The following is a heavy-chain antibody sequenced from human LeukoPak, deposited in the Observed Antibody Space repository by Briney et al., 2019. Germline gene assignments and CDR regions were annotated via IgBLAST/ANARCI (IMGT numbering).Heavy chain of an antibody. D-gene: IGHD2-2*01. CDR1: GYTFTSYG. J-gene: IGHJ4*02. Sequence: GASVKVSCKASGYTFTSYGISWVRQAPGQGLEWMGWISAYNGNTNYAQKLQGRVTMTRDTSTSTVYMELSSLRSEDTAVYYCARDIVVVPAARKGLDYWGQGTLVTVSS. CDR2: ISAYNGNT. CDR3: ARDIVVVPAARKGLDY. V-gene: IGHV1-18*01.